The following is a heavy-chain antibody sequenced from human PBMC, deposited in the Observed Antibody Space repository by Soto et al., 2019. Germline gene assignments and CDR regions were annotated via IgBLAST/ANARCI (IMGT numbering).Heavy chain of an antibody. D-gene: IGHD3-10*01. V-gene: IGHV4-59*01. J-gene: IGHJ4*02. CDR3: ARGPVSIIRGVLISGQSSYYFDF. CDR1: GGSITNYY. CDR2: VYHSGTT. Sequence: PSETLSLTCFVSGGSITNYYWSWIRQPPGKGLEWIGYVYHSGTTNYNPSLQSRVTTSLDRSKNQFSLEVRSVTAADTAVYYCARGPVSIIRGVLISGQSSYYFDFWGQGIPVTVSS.